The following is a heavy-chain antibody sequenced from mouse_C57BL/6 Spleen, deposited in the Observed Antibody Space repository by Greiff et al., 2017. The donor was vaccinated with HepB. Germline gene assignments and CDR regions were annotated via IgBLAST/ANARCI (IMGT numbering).Heavy chain of an antibody. Sequence: VQLQQSGAELVKPGASVKISCKASGYAFSSYWMNWVKQRPGKGLEWIGQIYPGDGDTNYNGKFKGKATLTADKSSSTAYMQLSSLTSEDSAVYFCASSGWLPSYYFDYWGQGTTLTVSS. CDR3: ASSGWLPSYYFDY. V-gene: IGHV1-80*01. CDR1: GYAFSSYW. D-gene: IGHD2-3*01. J-gene: IGHJ2*01. CDR2: IYPGDGDT.